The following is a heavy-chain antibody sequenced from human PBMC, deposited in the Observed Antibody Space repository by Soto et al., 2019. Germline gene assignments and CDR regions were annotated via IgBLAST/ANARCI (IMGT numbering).Heavy chain of an antibody. V-gene: IGHV3-9*01. CDR2: ISWNSGSI. D-gene: IGHD3-16*02. Sequence: GGSLRLSCAASGFTFDDYAMHWVRQAPGKGLEWVSGISWNSGSIGYADSVKGRFTISRDNAKNSLYLQMNSLRAEDTALYYCAKDVISGGDYIWGSYRYNSGAFDIWGQGTMVTVSS. CDR3: AKDVISGGDYIWGSYRYNSGAFDI. J-gene: IGHJ3*02. CDR1: GFTFDDYA.